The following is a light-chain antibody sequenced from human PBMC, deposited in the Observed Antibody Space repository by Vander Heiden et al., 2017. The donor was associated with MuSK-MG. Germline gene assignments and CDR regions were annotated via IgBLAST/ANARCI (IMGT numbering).Light chain of an antibody. Sequence: DIQMTQSPSSLSASVGDRVTITCQASQDISNYLNWYQQKPGKAPKLLIYDASNLETRVPTRVRGSGSGTDFTFTISSLQPEDIATYYCQQYDNLPLTFGGGTKVEIK. CDR1: QDISNY. V-gene: IGKV1-33*01. J-gene: IGKJ4*01. CDR2: DAS. CDR3: QQYDNLPLT.